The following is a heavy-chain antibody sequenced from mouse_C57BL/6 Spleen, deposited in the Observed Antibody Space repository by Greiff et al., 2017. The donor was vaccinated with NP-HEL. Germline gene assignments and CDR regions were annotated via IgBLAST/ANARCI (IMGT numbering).Heavy chain of an antibody. CDR3: ARQGTVVAYYAMDY. J-gene: IGHJ4*01. CDR1: GFTFSSYG. D-gene: IGHD1-1*01. Sequence: EVQGVESGGDLVKPGGSLKLSCAASGFTFSSYGMSWVRQTPDKRLEWVATISSGGSYTYYPDSVKGRFTISRDNAKNTLYLQMSSLKSEDTAMYYCARQGTVVAYYAMDYWGQGTSVTVSS. V-gene: IGHV5-6*01. CDR2: ISSGGSYT.